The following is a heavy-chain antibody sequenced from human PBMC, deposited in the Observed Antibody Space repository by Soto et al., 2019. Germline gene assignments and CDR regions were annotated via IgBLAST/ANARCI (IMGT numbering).Heavy chain of an antibody. CDR3: ARDYYDSSGYYSGYFQH. V-gene: IGHV1-69*12. D-gene: IGHD3-22*01. CDR2: IIPIFGTA. CDR1: GGTFSSYA. J-gene: IGHJ1*01. Sequence: QVQLVQSGAEVKKPGSSVKVSCKASGGTFSSYAISWVRQAPGQGLEWMGGIIPIFGTANYAQKFRGRVTITADESTSTAYMELSSLRSEDTAVYYCARDYYDSSGYYSGYFQHWGQGTLVTVSS.